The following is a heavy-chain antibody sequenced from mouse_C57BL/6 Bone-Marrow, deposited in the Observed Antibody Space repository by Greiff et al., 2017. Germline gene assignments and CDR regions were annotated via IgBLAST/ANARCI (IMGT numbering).Heavy chain of an antibody. D-gene: IGHD6-1*01. Sequence: EVHLVESGGGLVEPGGSLKLSCAASGFTFSDYGMHWVRQAPEKGLEWVAYISSGSSTIYYADTVKGRFTISRDNAKNTLFLQMTSLGAEDTAMYYCARGAGQAWFAYWGQGTLVTVSA. CDR3: ARGAGQAWFAY. CDR1: GFTFSDYG. CDR2: ISSGSSTI. J-gene: IGHJ3*01. V-gene: IGHV5-17*01.